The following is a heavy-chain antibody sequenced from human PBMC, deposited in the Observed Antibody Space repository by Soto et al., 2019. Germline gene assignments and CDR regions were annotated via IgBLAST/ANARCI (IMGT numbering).Heavy chain of an antibody. V-gene: IGHV3-23*01. CDR2: ISASGGST. J-gene: IGHJ4*02. Sequence: GGSLRLSCAASGFTFSSYTMSWVRQAPGKGLEWVSAISASGGSTYYADSVKGRFTISRDNSKNTLYLQMNSLRAEDTAVYYCAKASPPPRVVTTYFHYWGQGTLVTVSS. CDR1: GFTFSSYT. CDR3: AKASPPPRVVTTYFHY. D-gene: IGHD2-15*01.